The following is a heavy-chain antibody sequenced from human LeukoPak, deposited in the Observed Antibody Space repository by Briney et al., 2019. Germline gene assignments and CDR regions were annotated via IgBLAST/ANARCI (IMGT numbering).Heavy chain of an antibody. CDR3: ARGLNYDSSGYYSLDWYFDL. CDR2: IYYSGST. D-gene: IGHD3-22*01. J-gene: IGHJ2*01. CDR1: GGSISSGGYY. V-gene: IGHV4-31*03. Sequence: PSQTLSLTCTVSGGSISSGGYYWSWIRQHPGKGLEWIGYIYYSGSTYYNPSLKSRATISVDTSKNQFSLKLSSVTAADTAVYYCARGLNYDSSGYYSLDWYFDLWGRGTLVTVSS.